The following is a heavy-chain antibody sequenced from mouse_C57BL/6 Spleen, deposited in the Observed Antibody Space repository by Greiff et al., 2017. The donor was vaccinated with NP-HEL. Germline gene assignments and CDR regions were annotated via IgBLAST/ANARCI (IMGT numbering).Heavy chain of an antibody. D-gene: IGHD2-4*01. J-gene: IGHJ4*01. CDR2: ISSGGSYT. Sequence: EVKLMESGGDLVKPGGSLKLSCAASGFTFSSYGMSWVRQTPDKRLEWVATISSGGSYTYYPDSVKGRFTISRDNAKNTLYLQMSSLKSEDTAMYYCARHPYDYDVRYYAMDYWGQGTSVTVSS. CDR3: ARHPYDYDVRYYAMDY. V-gene: IGHV5-6*01. CDR1: GFTFSSYG.